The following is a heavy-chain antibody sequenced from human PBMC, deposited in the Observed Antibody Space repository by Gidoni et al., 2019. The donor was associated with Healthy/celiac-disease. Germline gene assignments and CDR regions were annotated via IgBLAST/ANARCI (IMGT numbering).Heavy chain of an antibody. J-gene: IGHJ5*02. CDR3: ARGRVGSSWFDP. D-gene: IGHD1-26*01. Sequence: RQPPGKGLEWIGEIYHSGSTNYNPSLKSRVTISVVKSKNQFSLKLSSVTAADTAVYYCARGRVGSSWFDPWGQGTLVTVSS. CDR2: IYHSGST. V-gene: IGHV4-4*02.